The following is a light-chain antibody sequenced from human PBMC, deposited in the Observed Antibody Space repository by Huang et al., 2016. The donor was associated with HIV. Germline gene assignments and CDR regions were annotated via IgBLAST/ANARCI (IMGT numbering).Light chain of an antibody. Sequence: DVTLTQSPLSLPVTLCQPASISCKSSESLLSSDGNTYFNLFHQRPGQPPRRLIFRVSARDAGVPGRISGRASGTYFTLEFRSVEPGDVGLYFCMQGTHWPPTFGQGTKVEFK. CDR3: MQGTHWPPT. CDR2: RVS. CDR1: ESLLSSDGNTY. J-gene: IGKJ1*01. V-gene: IGKV2-30*01.